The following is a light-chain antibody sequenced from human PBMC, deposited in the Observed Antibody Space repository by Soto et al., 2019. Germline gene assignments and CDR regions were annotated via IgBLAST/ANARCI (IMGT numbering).Light chain of an antibody. Sequence: EIVLTQSPGTLSLSPGDRATLSCRASQSVSTNYLAWYQQSLGQAPRLLIYGASSRATGIPDRFSGNGSGTYFTLAISRLEPEDFAVYYCHQYGSTPFAFGPGPKVDIK. J-gene: IGKJ3*01. CDR3: HQYGSTPFA. CDR1: QSVSTNY. CDR2: GAS. V-gene: IGKV3-20*01.